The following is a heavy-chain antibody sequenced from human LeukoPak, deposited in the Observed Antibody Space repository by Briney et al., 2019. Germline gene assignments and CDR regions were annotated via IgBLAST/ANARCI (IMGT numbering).Heavy chain of an antibody. D-gene: IGHD3-22*01. V-gene: IGHV4-4*02. CDR3: TTLYYYDTTGYYWRGFDY. J-gene: IGHJ4*02. CDR2: IYHSGNT. Sequence: SEALSLTCAVSGGSISNSNWWSWVRQPPGKGLEWIGEIYHSGNTNYNPSLKSRVTITVDTSKNQFSLELNSVTAADTALYFCTTLYYYDTTGYYWRGFDYWGQGALVTVSS. CDR1: GGSISNSNW.